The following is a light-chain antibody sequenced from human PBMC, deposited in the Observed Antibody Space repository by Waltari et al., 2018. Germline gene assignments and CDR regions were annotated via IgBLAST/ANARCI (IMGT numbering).Light chain of an antibody. J-gene: IGLJ2*01. V-gene: IGLV3-21*04. CDR3: LVWHSTTDHHGV. CDR2: YDS. Sequence: SYVVTQSPSVSVAPGETARITCGGDNIGRKRMHWYQQRPGQAPVLVISYDSDRPSGIPERFSGSNSGNTATLTISWVEADDEADYYCLVWHSTTDHHGVFGGGTKLTVL. CDR1: NIGRKR.